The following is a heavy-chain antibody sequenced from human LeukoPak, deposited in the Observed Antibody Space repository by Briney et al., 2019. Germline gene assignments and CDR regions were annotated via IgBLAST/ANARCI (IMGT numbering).Heavy chain of an antibody. CDR1: GYTFTGYY. D-gene: IGHD6-13*01. CDR3: ARVSHSSSWSANFFLDY. J-gene: IGHJ4*02. Sequence: GASVKVSCKASGYTFTGYYMHWVRQAPGQGLEWMGWINPNSGGTNYAQKFQGRVTMTRDTSISTAYMELSRLRSDDTAVYYCARVSHSSSWSANFFLDYWGQGTLVTVSS. V-gene: IGHV1-2*02. CDR2: INPNSGGT.